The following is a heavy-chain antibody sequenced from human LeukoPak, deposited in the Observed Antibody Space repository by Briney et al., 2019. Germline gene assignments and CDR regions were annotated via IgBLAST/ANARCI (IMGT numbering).Heavy chain of an antibody. Sequence: SETLSLTCTVSGGSISSGGYYWSWIRQHPGKGLEWIGYIYYSGSTYHNPSLKSRVTISVDTSKNQFSLMLSSVTAADTAVYYCARGGYDSSGYYVYYFDYWGQGTLVTVSS. V-gene: IGHV4-31*03. D-gene: IGHD3-22*01. CDR1: GGSISSGGYY. CDR3: ARGGYDSSGYYVYYFDY. J-gene: IGHJ4*02. CDR2: IYYSGST.